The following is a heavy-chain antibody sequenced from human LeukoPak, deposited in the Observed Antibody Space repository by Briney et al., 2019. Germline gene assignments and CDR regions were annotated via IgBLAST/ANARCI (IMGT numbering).Heavy chain of an antibody. V-gene: IGHV3-23*01. J-gene: IGHJ6*02. D-gene: IGHD1-26*01. CDR2: ISGRSDSI. Sequence: GGSLRLSCAASGFTFSSYTMSWVRQAPGKGLERDSGISGRSDSIYYADSVEGRFTISRDYSKSTVDLQMNSLRAEDTAVYYCAREKWERHHCGVDVWGQGTTVTVSS. CDR1: GFTFSSYT. CDR3: AREKWERHHCGVDV.